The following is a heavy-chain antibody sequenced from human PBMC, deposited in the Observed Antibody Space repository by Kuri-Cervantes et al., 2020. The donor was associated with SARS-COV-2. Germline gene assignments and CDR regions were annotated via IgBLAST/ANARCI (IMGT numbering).Heavy chain of an antibody. CDR2: IYASGGT. CDR3: ARAYYDFWSGYYTYYYMDV. Sequence: SETLSLTCAVSGVSVAGGTYYWSWIRQPAGKGLEWIGFIYASGGTSYNASLKSRVTISVDTSKNQFSLKLSSVTAADTAVYYCARAYYDFWSGYYTYYYMDVWGKGTTVTVSS. V-gene: IGHV4-61*10. J-gene: IGHJ6*03. CDR1: GVSVAGGTYY. D-gene: IGHD3-3*01.